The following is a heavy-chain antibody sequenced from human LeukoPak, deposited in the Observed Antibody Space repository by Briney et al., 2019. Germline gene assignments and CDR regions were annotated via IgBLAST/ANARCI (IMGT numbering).Heavy chain of an antibody. CDR2: ISAYNGNT. V-gene: IGHV1-18*01. CDR3: ARVLDYVWGSYRYLDY. CDR1: GYTFTSDG. J-gene: IGHJ4*02. D-gene: IGHD3-16*02. Sequence: ASVKVSCKASGYTFTSDGISWVRQAPGQGLEWMGWISAYNGNTNYAQKLQGRVTMTTDTSTSTAYMELRSLRSDDTAVYYCARVLDYVWGSYRYLDYWGQGTLVTVSS.